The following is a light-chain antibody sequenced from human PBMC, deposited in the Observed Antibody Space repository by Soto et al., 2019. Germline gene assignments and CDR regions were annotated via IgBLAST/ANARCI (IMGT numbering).Light chain of an antibody. Sequence: SSELTQPPSVSVAPGQTARVACGGDNIGSQSVHWYQQKPGQAPVLVVYDDSDRPSGIPERFSGSNSGNTATLTISRVEAGDEADYYCQVWDRSSDHVVFGGGTKPTVL. CDR3: QVWDRSSDHVV. CDR1: NIGSQS. V-gene: IGLV3-21*02. CDR2: DDS. J-gene: IGLJ2*01.